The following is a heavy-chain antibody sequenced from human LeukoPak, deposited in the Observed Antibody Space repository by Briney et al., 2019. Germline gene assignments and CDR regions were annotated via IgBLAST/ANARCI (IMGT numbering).Heavy chain of an antibody. CDR3: ARGVVVLHWRDAFDI. CDR1: GFTFSSYG. V-gene: IGHV3-33*01. CDR2: IWYDGSDK. J-gene: IGHJ3*02. Sequence: GGSLRLSCAASGFTFSSYGTHWVRQAPGKGLEWVAVIWYDGSDKYYADSVEGRFTISRDNSKNTLYLQMNSLRAEDTAVYYCARGVVVLHWRDAFDIWGQGTMVTVSS. D-gene: IGHD2-21*01.